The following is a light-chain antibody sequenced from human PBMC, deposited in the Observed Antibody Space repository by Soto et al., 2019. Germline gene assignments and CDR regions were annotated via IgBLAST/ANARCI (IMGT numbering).Light chain of an antibody. J-gene: IGLJ1*01. CDR1: KNDIGVYDF. CDR2: EVV. Sequence: QSALTQPPSASGSPGQSVTISCTGTKNDIGVYDFVSWYQHHPGKAPRLIIYEVVQRPSGVRDRFSGSKSGITASLTVSGLQAADEGDYFGKSYAGSNTYVFGSGTKVTVL. CDR3: KSYAGSNTYV. V-gene: IGLV2-8*01.